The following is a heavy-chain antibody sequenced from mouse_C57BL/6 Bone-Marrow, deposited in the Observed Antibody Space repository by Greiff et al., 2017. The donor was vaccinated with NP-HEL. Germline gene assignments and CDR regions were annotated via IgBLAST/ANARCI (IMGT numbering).Heavy chain of an antibody. CDR1: GYTFTSYW. V-gene: IGHV1-59*01. J-gene: IGHJ2*01. D-gene: IGHD1-1*01. CDR3: ARDYYGHYFDY. CDR2: IDPSDSYT. Sequence: QVQLQQPGAELVRPGPSVKLSCKASGYTFTSYWMHWVKQRPGQGLEWIGVIDPSDSYTNYNQKFKGKATLTVDTSSSTAYMQLSSLTSEDSAVYYCARDYYGHYFDYWGQGTTLTVSS.